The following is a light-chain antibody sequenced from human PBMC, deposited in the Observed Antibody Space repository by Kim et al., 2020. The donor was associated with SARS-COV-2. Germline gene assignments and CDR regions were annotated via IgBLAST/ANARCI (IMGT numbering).Light chain of an antibody. J-gene: IGKJ4*01. Sequence: PVSPGERATRSCRASQSVSSYLAWYQQQPGQAPRLLIYDASNRATGIPARFSGSGSGTDFTLTISSLEPEDFAVYYCQQRSNWPTFGGGTKVDIK. V-gene: IGKV3-11*01. CDR2: DAS. CDR3: QQRSNWPT. CDR1: QSVSSY.